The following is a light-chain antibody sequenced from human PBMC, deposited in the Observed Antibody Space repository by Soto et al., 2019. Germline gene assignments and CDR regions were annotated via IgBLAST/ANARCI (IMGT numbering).Light chain of an antibody. J-gene: IGLJ1*01. CDR3: SSYASSSTPYV. CDR1: SSDVGGYNY. CDR2: DVS. Sequence: SALTQPDSVSGSPGQSITISCTGTSSDVGGYNYVSWYQQHPGKAPKLMIYDVSYRPSGVSNRFSGSKSGNTASLTVSGLQAEDEADYYCSSYASSSTPYVLGTGTKVTVL. V-gene: IGLV2-14*03.